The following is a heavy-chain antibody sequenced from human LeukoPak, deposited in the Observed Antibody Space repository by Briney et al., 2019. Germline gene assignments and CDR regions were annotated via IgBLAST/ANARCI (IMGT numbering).Heavy chain of an antibody. Sequence: PSETLSLTCTVSGGSISSYYWSWIRQTPGKGLEWIGYIYYSGSANYNPSLKSRVTISVDTSKNQFSLKLSSVTAADTAVYYCARDSYIYSSGWHHFDYWGQGTLVTVSS. V-gene: IGHV4-59*01. J-gene: IGHJ4*02. CDR2: IYYSGSA. CDR3: ARDSYIYSSGWHHFDY. D-gene: IGHD6-19*01. CDR1: GGSISSYY.